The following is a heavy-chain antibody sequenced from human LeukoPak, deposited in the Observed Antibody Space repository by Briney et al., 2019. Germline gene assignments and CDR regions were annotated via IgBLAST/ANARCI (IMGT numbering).Heavy chain of an antibody. CDR2: ISSSSSYI. CDR3: GRSYGDYFPFDY. Sequence: GGSLRLSCAASGFTFSSYSMNWVRQAPWKGLEWVSSISSSSSYIYYADSVKGRFTISRDNAKNSLYLQMNSLRVEDTAVYYCGRSYGDYFPFDYWGQGTLVTVSS. V-gene: IGHV3-21*01. CDR1: GFTFSSYS. D-gene: IGHD4-17*01. J-gene: IGHJ4*02.